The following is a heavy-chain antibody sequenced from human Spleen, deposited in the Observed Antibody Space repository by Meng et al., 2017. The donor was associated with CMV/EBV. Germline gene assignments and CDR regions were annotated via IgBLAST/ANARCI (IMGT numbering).Heavy chain of an antibody. CDR1: GFTFSDYY. V-gene: IGHV3-11*04. CDR3: ARDTDCSGTSCYFSEYFHH. J-gene: IGHJ1*01. D-gene: IGHD2-15*01. CDR2: IGSSSDVI. Sequence: GESLKISCAASGFTFSDYYMSWIRQAPGKGLEWLSYIGSSSDVIYYADSVKGRFTISRDNAKNSLYLQMNSLRAEDTAVYYCARDTDCSGTSCYFSEYFHHWGRGTLVTVSS.